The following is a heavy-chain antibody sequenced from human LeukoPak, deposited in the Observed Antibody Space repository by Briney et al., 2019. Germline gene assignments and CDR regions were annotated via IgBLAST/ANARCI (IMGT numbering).Heavy chain of an antibody. Sequence: GGSLRLSCAASGFTFSSYSMNWVRQAPGKGLEWVSYISSSSSTIYYADSVKGRFTISRDNAKNSLYLQMNSLRAEDTAVYYCARDRYSSGYYPHLDDYWGQGTLVTVSS. V-gene: IGHV3-48*01. D-gene: IGHD3-22*01. CDR3: ARDRYSSGYYPHLDDY. CDR1: GFTFSSYS. J-gene: IGHJ4*02. CDR2: ISSSSSTI.